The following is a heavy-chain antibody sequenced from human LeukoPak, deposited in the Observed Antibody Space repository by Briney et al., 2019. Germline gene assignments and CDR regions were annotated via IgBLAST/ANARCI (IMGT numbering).Heavy chain of an antibody. J-gene: IGHJ4*02. CDR1: GGTFSSYA. D-gene: IGHD3-22*01. V-gene: IGHV1-69*04. CDR3: ARGLGYYDSSGYLDH. Sequence: ASVKVSCKASGGTFSSYAISWVRQAPGQGLEWMGRIIPILGIANYAQKFQGRVTITADKSTSTAYMELSSLRSEDTAVYYCARGLGYYDSSGYLDHWGQGTLVTVSS. CDR2: IIPILGIA.